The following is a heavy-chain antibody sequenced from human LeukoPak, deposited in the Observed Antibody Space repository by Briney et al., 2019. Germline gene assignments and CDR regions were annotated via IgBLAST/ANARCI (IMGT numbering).Heavy chain of an antibody. D-gene: IGHD1-14*01. J-gene: IGHJ4*02. V-gene: IGHV3-43*01. CDR2: ISWDGGST. Sequence: GGSLRLSCAASGFTFDDYTMHWVRQAPGKGLEWVSLISWDGGSTYYADSVKGRFTISRDNSKNTLYLQMNSLRAEDTAVYYCARGPAVPDYWGQGTLVTVSS. CDR3: ARGPAVPDY. CDR1: GFTFDDYT.